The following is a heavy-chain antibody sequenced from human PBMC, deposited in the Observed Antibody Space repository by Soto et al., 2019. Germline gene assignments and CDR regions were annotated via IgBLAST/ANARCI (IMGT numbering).Heavy chain of an antibody. CDR1: GFTFSSYG. CDR3: ARDRYSSGWYYFDY. CDR2: IWYDGSNK. D-gene: IGHD6-19*01. Sequence: QVQLVESGGGVVQPGRSLRLSCAASGFTFSSYGMHWVRQAPGKGLEWVAVIWYDGSNKYYADSVKGRFTISRDNSKNTLHLQMNSLRAEDTAVYYCARDRYSSGWYYFDYWGQGTLVTVSS. J-gene: IGHJ4*02. V-gene: IGHV3-33*01.